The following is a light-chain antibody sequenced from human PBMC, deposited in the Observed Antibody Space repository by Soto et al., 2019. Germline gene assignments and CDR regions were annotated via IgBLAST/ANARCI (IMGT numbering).Light chain of an antibody. CDR3: QQYNGYSRT. CDR2: KAS. V-gene: IGKV1-5*03. Sequence: DIQMTQSPSTLSASVGDRVTITCRASQSITSWLAWYQQKPGKAPKLLIYKASSLESGVPSRFSDSGSGTEFTLTSSSLQPDDFATYYCQQYNGYSRTFGQGTKVEIK. CDR1: QSITSW. J-gene: IGKJ1*01.